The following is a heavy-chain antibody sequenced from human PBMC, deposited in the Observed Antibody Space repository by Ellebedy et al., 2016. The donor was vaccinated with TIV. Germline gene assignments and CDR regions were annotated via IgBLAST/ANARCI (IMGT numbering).Heavy chain of an antibody. J-gene: IGHJ6*02. CDR3: ASSWLRKGKGYYGMDV. Sequence: MPSETLSLTCTVSGGSMSSYYWRWIRQPPGKGLEWIGYLYYSGSTNYNPSLKSRVTISVDTSKNQFSLKLSSVTAADTAVYYCASSWLRKGKGYYGMDVWGQGTTVTVSS. CDR1: GGSMSSYY. V-gene: IGHV4-59*08. CDR2: LYYSGST. D-gene: IGHD5-12*01.